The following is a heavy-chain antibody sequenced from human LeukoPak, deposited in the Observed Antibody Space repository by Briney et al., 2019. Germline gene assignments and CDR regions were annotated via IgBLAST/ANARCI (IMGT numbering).Heavy chain of an antibody. CDR3: ARIDGGHHLSPFDY. CDR2: FYYSGST. CDR1: GGXFSSSSYY. V-gene: IGHV4-39*01. J-gene: IGHJ4*02. Sequence: SETLSLTCTVSGGXFSSSSYYWGWIRQPPGKGLEWIGSFYYSGSTYYNPSLKSRVTISVDTSKNQFSLKLSSVTAADTAIYYCARIDGGHHLSPFDYWGQGTLVTVSS. D-gene: IGHD4-23*01.